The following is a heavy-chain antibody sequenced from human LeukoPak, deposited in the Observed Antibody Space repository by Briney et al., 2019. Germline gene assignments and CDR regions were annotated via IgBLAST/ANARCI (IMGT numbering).Heavy chain of an antibody. CDR1: GFTFSSYS. CDR3: ARARTELSAHPPMGFDY. Sequence: PGGSLRLSCAASGFTFSSYSMNWVRQAPGKGLEWVSSISSSSSYIYYADSVKGRFTISRGNAKNSLYLQMNSLRAEDTAVYYCARARTELSAHPPMGFDYWGQGTLVTVSS. J-gene: IGHJ4*02. D-gene: IGHD1-14*01. CDR2: ISSSSSYI. V-gene: IGHV3-21*01.